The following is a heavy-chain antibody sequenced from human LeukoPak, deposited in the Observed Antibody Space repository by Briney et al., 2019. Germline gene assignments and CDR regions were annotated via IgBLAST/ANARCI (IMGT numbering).Heavy chain of an antibody. D-gene: IGHD5-24*01. CDR1: GFTFSSYW. CDR2: INSDGTGT. CDR3: ARDRVGDGYIIDY. J-gene: IGHJ4*02. Sequence: PGGSLRLSCAASGFTFSSYWMHRVRQAPGKGLVWVSRINSDGTGTSYADSVKGRFTISRDNAKNTLYLQMNSLRAEDTAVYYCARDRVGDGYIIDYWGQGTLVTVSS. V-gene: IGHV3-74*01.